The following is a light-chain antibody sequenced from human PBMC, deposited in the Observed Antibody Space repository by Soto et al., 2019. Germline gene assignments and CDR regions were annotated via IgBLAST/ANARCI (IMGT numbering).Light chain of an antibody. CDR3: SSYAGSKNLV. V-gene: IGLV2-8*01. J-gene: IGLJ2*01. CDR1: SIDVGGYDY. CDR2: EVS. Sequence: QSALTQPPSASGSPGQSVTMSCTGTSIDVGGYDYVSWYQQHPGKAPKLIICEVSKRPSGVPDRFSGSKSGRTASLTVSGLQSEDEADYYCSSYAGSKNLVFGGGTKVTVL.